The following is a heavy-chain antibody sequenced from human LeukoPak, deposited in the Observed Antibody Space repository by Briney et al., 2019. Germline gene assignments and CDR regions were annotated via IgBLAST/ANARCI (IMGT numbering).Heavy chain of an antibody. CDR1: GFTFSSYG. CDR3: ARVEDYDILTGFDY. V-gene: IGHV3-30*02. CDR2: IRYDGSNK. D-gene: IGHD3-9*01. J-gene: IGHJ4*02. Sequence: HPGGSLRLSCAASGFTFSSYGMHWVRQAPGKGLEWVAFIRYDGSNKYYADSVKGRFTISRDNSKNTLYVQMNSLRAEDTAVYYCARVEDYDILTGFDYWGQGTLVTVSS.